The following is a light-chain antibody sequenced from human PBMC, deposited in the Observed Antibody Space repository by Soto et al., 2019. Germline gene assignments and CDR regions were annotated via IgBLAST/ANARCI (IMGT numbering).Light chain of an antibody. CDR1: QSISSW. CDR3: QQYNSYLWT. J-gene: IGKJ1*01. V-gene: IGKV1-5*01. CDR2: DAS. Sequence: DIQMTQSPSSASASVGDRVTITCRASQSISSWLAWYQQKPGKAPKLLIYDASSLESGVPSRFSGSGSGTEFTLTISSLQPGDFATYYCQQYNSYLWTFGQGTKVDIK.